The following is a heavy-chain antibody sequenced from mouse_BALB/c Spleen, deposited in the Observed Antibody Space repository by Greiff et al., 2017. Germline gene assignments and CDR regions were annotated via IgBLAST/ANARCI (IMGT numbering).Heavy chain of an antibody. D-gene: IGHD1-1*01. CDR2: ISSGSSTI. J-gene: IGHJ4*01. CDR3: ARRSYYGSSQFLYYAMDY. V-gene: IGHV5-17*02. Sequence: EVKLVESGGGLVQPGGSRKLSCAASGFTFSSFGMHWVRQAPEKGLEWVAYISSGSSTIYYADTVKGRFTISRDNPKNTLFLQMTSLRSEDTAMYYCARRSYYGSSQFLYYAMDYWGQGTSVTVSS. CDR1: GFTFSSFG.